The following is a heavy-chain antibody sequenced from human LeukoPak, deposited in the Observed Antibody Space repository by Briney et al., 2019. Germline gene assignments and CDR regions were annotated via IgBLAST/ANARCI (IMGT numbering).Heavy chain of an antibody. D-gene: IGHD2-2*01. J-gene: IGHJ4*01. CDR2: IDPSDSYT. CDR1: GYSFTYHR. Sequence: GESPKIFWKGSGYSFTYHRLTRVRQMPGKGLEWMGRIDPSDSYTKYSPSFQGLVSISADKSIATAYLQSGSLEASDTAMYSCARHAGDGGGFDDWGQGTMVTVSS. V-gene: IGHV5-10-1*01. CDR3: ARHAGDGGGFDD.